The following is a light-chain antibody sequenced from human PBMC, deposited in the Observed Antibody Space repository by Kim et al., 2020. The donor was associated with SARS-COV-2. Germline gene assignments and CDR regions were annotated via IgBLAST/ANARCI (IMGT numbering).Light chain of an antibody. J-gene: IGLJ2*01. CDR3: QSYDSSTVI. CDR2: ENN. Sequence: GTTGTSSCARRSGCTASNYVQWYQQRPGSAPTTVISENNQRPSGVPDRFSGSIDSSSDSASLTISGLKTEDEADYYCQSYDSSTVIFGGGTQLTVL. CDR1: SGCTASNY. V-gene: IGLV6-57*03.